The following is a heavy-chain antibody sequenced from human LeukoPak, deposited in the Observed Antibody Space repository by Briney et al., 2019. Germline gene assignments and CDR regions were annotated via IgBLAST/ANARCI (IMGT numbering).Heavy chain of an antibody. V-gene: IGHV1-2*02. Sequence: ASVKVSCKASGYTFTGYYMHWVRQAPGQGLEWMGWINPNSGGTNYAQKFQGRVTMTRDTSISTAYMELSRLRSDDTAVYYCAKDLYGLKKGYYGSEDYWGQGTLVTVSS. J-gene: IGHJ4*02. CDR2: INPNSGGT. CDR3: AKDLYGLKKGYYGSEDY. D-gene: IGHD3-10*01. CDR1: GYTFTGYY.